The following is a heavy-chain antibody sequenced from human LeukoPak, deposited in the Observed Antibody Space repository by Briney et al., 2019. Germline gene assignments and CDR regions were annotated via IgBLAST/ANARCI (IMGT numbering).Heavy chain of an antibody. CDR3: VRSKCELGY. J-gene: IGHJ4*02. CDR2: ISSSGTA. D-gene: IGHD5/OR15-5a*01. V-gene: IGHV3-11*01. Sequence: GGPLRLSCAASGFTFTDYYMAWIRQAPGKGLEWVSYISSSGTAYHADSVKGRFTIYRDNDKSSVHLQMNTLRAEDTAVYYCVRSKCELGYWGQGTLVTVSS. CDR1: GFTFTDYY.